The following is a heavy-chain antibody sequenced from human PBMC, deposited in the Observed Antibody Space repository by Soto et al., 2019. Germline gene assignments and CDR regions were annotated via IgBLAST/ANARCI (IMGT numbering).Heavy chain of an antibody. CDR1: NADIGSGGYS. Sequence: LSLDCSLPNADIGSGGYSSTWVRQHPRKVLEGTGYIYYSGXTXYNPSLKXXVTISVDPSKNXLHLNXNSVTPTHTAVYYCAGASPWDPGAFDIWGQGTTVX. D-gene: IGHD1-26*01. V-gene: IGHV4-31*03. CDR3: AGASPWDPGAFDI. CDR2: IYYSGXT. J-gene: IGHJ3*02.